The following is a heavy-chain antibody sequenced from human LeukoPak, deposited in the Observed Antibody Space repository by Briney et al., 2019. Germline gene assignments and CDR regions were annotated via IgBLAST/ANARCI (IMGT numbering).Heavy chain of an antibody. CDR1: GGSFSGYY. CDR2: INHSGST. Sequence: PSETLSLTCAVYGGSFSGYYWSWIRQPPGKGLEWIGGINHSGSTNYNPSLKSRVTISVDTSKNQFSLKLSSVTAADTAVYYCARGRPSDILTGYFTPFDYWGQGTLVTVSS. CDR3: ARGRPSDILTGYFTPFDY. V-gene: IGHV4-34*01. D-gene: IGHD3-9*01. J-gene: IGHJ4*02.